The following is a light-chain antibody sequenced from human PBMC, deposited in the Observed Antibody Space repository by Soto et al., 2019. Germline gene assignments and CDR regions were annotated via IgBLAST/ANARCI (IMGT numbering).Light chain of an antibody. CDR2: AAS. V-gene: IGKV1-39*01. J-gene: IGKJ4*01. Sequence: DIQMTQSPSSLSASVGDRVTITCRASQSISSYLNWYQQKPGKAPNLLIYAASSLQGGVPSRFSGSGSGTDFTLTISSLQPEDFATYYCRQSYSTPPTFGGGTKVEIK. CDR1: QSISSY. CDR3: RQSYSTPPT.